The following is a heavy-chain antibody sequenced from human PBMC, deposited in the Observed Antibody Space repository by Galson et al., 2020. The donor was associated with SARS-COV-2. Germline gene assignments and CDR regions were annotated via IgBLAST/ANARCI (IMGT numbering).Heavy chain of an antibody. CDR2: IYYSGST. V-gene: IGHV4-59*08. J-gene: IGHJ3*02. CDR3: ARLNWGWLQLLGAFDI. CDR1: GGSISSYY. D-gene: IGHD7-27*01. Sequence: ETSETLSLTCTVSGGSISSYYWSWIRQPPGKGLEWIGYIYYSGSTNYNPSLKSRVTISVDTSKNQFSLKLSSVTAADTAVYYCARLNWGWLQLLGAFDIWGQGTMVTVSS.